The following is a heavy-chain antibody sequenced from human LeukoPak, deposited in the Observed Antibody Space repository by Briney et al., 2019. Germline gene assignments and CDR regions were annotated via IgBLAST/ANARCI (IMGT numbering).Heavy chain of an antibody. CDR3: AKGEQYSGSYDDY. CDR1: GFTVDNYA. Sequence: AGGSLRLSCTATGFTVDNYAMTWVRQAPGKGLEWVSAISGSGGSTYYADSVKGRFTISRDNSRNTLYLQMNSLRAEDTAVYYCAKGEQYSGSYDDYWGQGTLVTVSS. J-gene: IGHJ4*02. V-gene: IGHV3-23*01. D-gene: IGHD1-26*01. CDR2: ISGSGGST.